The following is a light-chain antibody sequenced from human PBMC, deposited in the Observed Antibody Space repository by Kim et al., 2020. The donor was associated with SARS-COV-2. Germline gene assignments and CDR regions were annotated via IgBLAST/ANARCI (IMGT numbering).Light chain of an antibody. CDR2: DVY. CDR1: ENIGTS. V-gene: IGKV1-5*01. Sequence: DVHMAQSPSTLSASVGDTVTITCRASENIGTSLAWYQQTPGKAPKLLIYDVYTLKSGVPPRFSGSAIETEFTLSISSLQPDDFATYYCQQYSGYYLTFGQGTKLEI. J-gene: IGKJ2*01. CDR3: QQYSGYYLT.